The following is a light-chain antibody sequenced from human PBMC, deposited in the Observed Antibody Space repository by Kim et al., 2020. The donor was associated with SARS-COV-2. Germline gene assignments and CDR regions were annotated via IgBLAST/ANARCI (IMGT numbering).Light chain of an antibody. Sequence: EIVLTQSPGTLSLSPGERATLSCRASQSVSNNYLAWYQQKPGQAPRLLIYGASSRATGIPDRFSGSGSGTDFTLTISRLEPEDFAVYYCQQYGSSLFTFGPATKVDIK. CDR2: GAS. V-gene: IGKV3-20*01. CDR3: QQYGSSLFT. J-gene: IGKJ3*01. CDR1: QSVSNNY.